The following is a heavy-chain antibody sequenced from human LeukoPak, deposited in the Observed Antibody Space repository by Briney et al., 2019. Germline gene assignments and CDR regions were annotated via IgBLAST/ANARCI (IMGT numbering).Heavy chain of an antibody. V-gene: IGHV4-59*01. J-gene: IGHJ4*02. CDR2: IYYSGST. D-gene: IGHD3-22*01. CDR3: ARCDSSGLYYFDY. CDR1: GGSISSYY. Sequence: PSETLSPTCTVSGGSISSYYWSWIRQPPGKGLEWIGYIYYSGSTNYNPSLKSRVTISVDTSKNQFSLKLSSVTAADTAAYYCARCDSSGLYYFDYWGQGTLVTVSS.